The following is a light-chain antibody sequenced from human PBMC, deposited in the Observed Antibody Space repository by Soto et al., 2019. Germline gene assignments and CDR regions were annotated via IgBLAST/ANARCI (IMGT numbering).Light chain of an antibody. J-gene: IGLJ1*01. CDR2: EVN. V-gene: IGLV2-18*02. CDR3: SSYTSSSTYV. CDR1: IIDVGTYNL. Sequence: QSALTQPPSVSGSPGQSVIISCTGTIIDVGTYNLVSWYQQPPGTAPKLMIFEVNNRPAGVPDRFSGSKSGNTASLTISGLQAEDGAVYYCSSYTSSSTYVFGTGTKLTVL.